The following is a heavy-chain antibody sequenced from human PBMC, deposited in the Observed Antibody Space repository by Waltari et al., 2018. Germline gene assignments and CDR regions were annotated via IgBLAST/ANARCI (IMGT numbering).Heavy chain of an antibody. CDR2: IYHSGST. CDR1: GYSISSGSY. V-gene: IGHV4-38-2*01. Sequence: QVQLQESGPGLVKPSETLSLTCAVSGYSISSGSYWGWIRQPPGKGLEWIGSIYHSGSTYYNPSLKSRVTISVDTSKNQFSLKLSSVTAADTAVYYCARAPYYYDSSGYLNYFDYWGQGTLVTVSS. D-gene: IGHD3-22*01. CDR3: ARAPYYYDSSGYLNYFDY. J-gene: IGHJ4*02.